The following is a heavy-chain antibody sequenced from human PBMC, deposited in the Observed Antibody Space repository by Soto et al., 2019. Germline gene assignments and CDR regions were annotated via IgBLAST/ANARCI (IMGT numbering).Heavy chain of an antibody. V-gene: IGHV3-30-3*01. CDR2: ISYDGSNK. CDR3: ARDRRVYSYGFPSYGMDV. J-gene: IGHJ6*02. CDR1: GFTFSSYA. Sequence: PGGSLRLSCAASGFTFSSYAMHWVRQAPGKGLEWVAVISYDGSNKYYADSVKGRFTISRDNSKNTLYLQMNSLRAEDTAVYYCARDRRVYSYGFPSYGMDVRAQGTTVPVSS. D-gene: IGHD5-18*01.